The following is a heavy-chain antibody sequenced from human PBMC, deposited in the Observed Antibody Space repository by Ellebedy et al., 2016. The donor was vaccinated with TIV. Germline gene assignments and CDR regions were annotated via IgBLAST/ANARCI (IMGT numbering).Heavy chain of an antibody. J-gene: IGHJ3*02. CDR1: GFTFSNYA. Sequence: GESLKISCAASGFTFSNYAMHWVRQAPGKGLEWVAVISYDGSNKYHADSVRARFTISRDNSKNTLYLQMNSLKTEDTAVYYCTTDTLTVTNDAFDIWGQGTMVTVSS. D-gene: IGHD4-17*01. V-gene: IGHV3-30-3*01. CDR2: ISYDGSNK. CDR3: TTDTLTVTNDAFDI.